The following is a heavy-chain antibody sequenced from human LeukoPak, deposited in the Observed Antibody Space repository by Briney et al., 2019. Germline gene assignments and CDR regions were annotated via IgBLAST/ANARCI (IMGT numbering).Heavy chain of an antibody. CDR3: VKYSGWEKGSWYFDL. CDR1: GYTFSCCA. D-gene: IGHD6-19*01. Sequence: GGSLRLSCAASGYTFSCCAISWVRQAPGKGPEWVSTINNSGGDTDYAESVKGRFTIARDNSKNTLYLQMNSLRAEDTAVYYCVKYSGWEKGSWYFDLWGRGTLVTVSP. CDR2: INNSGGDT. J-gene: IGHJ2*01. V-gene: IGHV3-23*01.